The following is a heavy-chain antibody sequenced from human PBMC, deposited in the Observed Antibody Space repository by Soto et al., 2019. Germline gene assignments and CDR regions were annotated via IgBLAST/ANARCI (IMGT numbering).Heavy chain of an antibody. Sequence: QLQLQESGPGLVKPSETLSLTCTVSGGSISSSSYFWGWIRQPPGTGLEWIGSIYYSGSTYYNPSLKSRVTISVDTSKSQFPLTLSSVTAADTAVYYCARHPGYGLYSFDYWGQGTLVTVSS. CDR1: GGSISSSSYF. V-gene: IGHV4-39*01. CDR3: ARHPGYGLYSFDY. D-gene: IGHD5-18*01. J-gene: IGHJ4*02. CDR2: IYYSGST.